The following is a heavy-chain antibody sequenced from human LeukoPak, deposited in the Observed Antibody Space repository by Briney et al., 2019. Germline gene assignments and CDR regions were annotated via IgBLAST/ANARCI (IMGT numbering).Heavy chain of an antibody. Sequence: GGSLRLSCAASGFTFSSYSMNWVRQAPGKGLEWVSYISSSSSTIYYADSVKGRFTISRDNAKNSLYLQMNSLRAEDTALYYCAKDIWGRAVAATSGLWFDPWGQGTLVTVSS. D-gene: IGHD6-19*01. CDR1: GFTFSSYS. CDR2: ISSSSSTI. CDR3: AKDIWGRAVAATSGLWFDP. J-gene: IGHJ5*02. V-gene: IGHV3-48*04.